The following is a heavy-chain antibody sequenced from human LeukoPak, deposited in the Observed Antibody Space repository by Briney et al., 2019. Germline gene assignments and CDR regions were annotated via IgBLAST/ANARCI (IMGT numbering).Heavy chain of an antibody. V-gene: IGHV1-69*04. CDR2: IIPIIGMA. J-gene: IGHJ6*02. CDR1: GGTFNYA. CDR3: ARARQVTRDYYFYGMDV. Sequence: GSSVKVSCKASGGTFNYAFSWVRQAPGQGLEWVGRIIPIIGMANYAPNFQGRVTITADKSTNTAYMELTSLRSEDSAVYYCARARQVTRDYYFYGMDVWGQGTTVTVSS.